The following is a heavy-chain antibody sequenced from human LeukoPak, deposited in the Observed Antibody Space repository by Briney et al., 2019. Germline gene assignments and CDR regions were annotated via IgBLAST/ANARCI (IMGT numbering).Heavy chain of an antibody. Sequence: ASVKVSCKASGYTFIDYYFNWVRQAPGQGPEWMGRVNVKSGATDYAQKFQGRVTVTRDTSISTAYMELSSLRSDDTAVYYCARVGRESSTGWLDYWGQGTLVTVSS. V-gene: IGHV1-2*06. J-gene: IGHJ4*02. CDR2: VNVKSGAT. CDR3: ARVGRESSTGWLDY. CDR1: GYTFIDYY. D-gene: IGHD6-19*01.